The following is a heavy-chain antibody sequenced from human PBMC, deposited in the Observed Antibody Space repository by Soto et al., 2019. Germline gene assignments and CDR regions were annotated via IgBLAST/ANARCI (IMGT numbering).Heavy chain of an antibody. CDR2: MWSDGGYA. V-gene: IGHV3-33*01. D-gene: IGHD3-16*01. CDR3: ARDLGFGYLGLDF. CDR1: GFIFSNHG. Sequence: QVQLVESGGGVVQPGTSVRVSCVASGFIFSNHGMHWVRQAPGKGLEWVAVMWSDGGYAYYADSAKGRFTISRDNSRNTLYLQMNSLRVEDTAVYYCARDLGFGYLGLDFWDQGTLLTVSS. J-gene: IGHJ4*02.